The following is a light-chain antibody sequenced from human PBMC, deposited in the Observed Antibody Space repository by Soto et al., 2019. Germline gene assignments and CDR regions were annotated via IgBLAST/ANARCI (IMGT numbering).Light chain of an antibody. CDR3: KVWDSSSDHPYV. CDR2: DDS. CDR1: NTGSKR. J-gene: IGLJ1*01. V-gene: IGLV3-21*02. Sequence: VLTQPPSVSVAPGQTARITCGGNNTGSKRVHWYQQKPGQAPVLVVYDDSERPSGIPERFSGSNSGNTATVTISRVEAGDESDYYCKVWDSSSDHPYVFGSGTKLTVL.